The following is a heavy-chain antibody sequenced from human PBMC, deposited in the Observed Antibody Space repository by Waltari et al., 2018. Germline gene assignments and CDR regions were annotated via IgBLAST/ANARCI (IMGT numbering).Heavy chain of an antibody. CDR1: GLTLSRYW. J-gene: IGHJ6*03. Sequence: EVELVESGGGLVQPGGSLRLSCAASGLTLSRYWMYWVRQVPGKGLVWVSRINSDGSSTTYADSVKGRFTISRDNAKNTLFLQMNSLRVEDTAIYYCAGGSKFYYVDLWGKGTTATISS. V-gene: IGHV3-74*03. CDR3: AGGSKFYYVDL. CDR2: INSDGSST.